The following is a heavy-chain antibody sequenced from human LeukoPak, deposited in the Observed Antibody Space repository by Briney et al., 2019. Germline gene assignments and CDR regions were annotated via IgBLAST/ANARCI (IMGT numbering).Heavy chain of an antibody. V-gene: IGHV3-74*01. CDR3: ARGSTGYSSSWYNY. J-gene: IGHJ4*02. CDR1: GFTFSSYW. D-gene: IGHD6-13*01. CDR2: INSDGSYT. Sequence: GGSLRLSCAAFGFTFSSYWMHWVRQAPGKGLGWVSRINSDGSYTSCADSVKGRFTISRDNAKNTLYLQMNSLRAEDTAVYYCARGSTGYSSSWYNYWGQGTLVTVSS.